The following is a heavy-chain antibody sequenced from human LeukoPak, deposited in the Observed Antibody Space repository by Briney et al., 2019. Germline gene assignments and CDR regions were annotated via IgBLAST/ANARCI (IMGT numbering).Heavy chain of an antibody. J-gene: IGHJ3*02. Sequence: SETLSHTCAVYGGSFSGYYWSWIRQPPGKGLEWIGEVSHSGGTNYNPSLKSRVTISVDTSKNQFSLKLSPVTAADTAVYYCARRRISMVRGTRRQNAFDIWGQGTMVTVSS. CDR2: VSHSGGT. V-gene: IGHV4-34*01. CDR1: GGSFSGYY. CDR3: ARRRISMVRGTRRQNAFDI. D-gene: IGHD3-10*01.